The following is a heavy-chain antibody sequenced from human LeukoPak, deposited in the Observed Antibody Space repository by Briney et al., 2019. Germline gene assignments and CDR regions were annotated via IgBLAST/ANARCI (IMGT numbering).Heavy chain of an antibody. J-gene: IGHJ4*02. Sequence: GGSLRLSCAASGFTVSSNYMSWVRQAPGKGLEWVSVIYSGGSTYYADSVKGRFTISRDNSKNTLYLQMNSLRVGDTAVYYCARDGYSYGSTFDYWGQGTLVTVSS. V-gene: IGHV3-53*01. CDR1: GFTVSSNY. D-gene: IGHD5-18*01. CDR3: ARDGYSYGSTFDY. CDR2: IYSGGST.